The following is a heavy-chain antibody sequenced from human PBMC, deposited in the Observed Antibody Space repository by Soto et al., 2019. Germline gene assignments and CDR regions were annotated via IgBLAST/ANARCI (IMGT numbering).Heavy chain of an antibody. Sequence: PGGSLRLSCAASGFTFTRYSMNWVRQAPGKGLEWVSSISTTTNYIYYGDSMKGRFTISRDNAKNSLYLEMNSLRAEDTAVYYCARESEDLTSNFDYWGQGTLVTVSS. CDR2: ISTTTNYI. CDR3: ARESEDLTSNFDY. V-gene: IGHV3-21*06. J-gene: IGHJ4*02. CDR1: GFTFTRYS.